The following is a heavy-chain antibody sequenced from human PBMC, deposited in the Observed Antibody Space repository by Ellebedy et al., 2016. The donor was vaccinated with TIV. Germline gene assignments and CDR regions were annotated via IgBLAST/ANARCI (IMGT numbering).Heavy chain of an antibody. CDR3: ARGTGSDQLRFGMDV. V-gene: IGHV3-74*01. Sequence: AGSLRLSXAASGFTFSNYWMHWVRQAPGKGLVWVSRIKSDGSGTTYADSVKGRFTISRDNAKNTMYLQMNSLRAEDTAVYYCARGTGSDQLRFGMDVWGQGTTVTVS. D-gene: IGHD3/OR15-3a*01. CDR1: GFTFSNYW. J-gene: IGHJ6*02. CDR2: IKSDGSGT.